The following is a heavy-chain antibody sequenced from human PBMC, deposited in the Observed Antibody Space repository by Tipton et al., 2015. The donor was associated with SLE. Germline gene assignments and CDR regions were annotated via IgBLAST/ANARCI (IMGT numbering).Heavy chain of an antibody. Sequence: TLSLTCTLSGDSLSGYYWSWIRQPPGKRLEWVGYIYYSGTTNCNPSLKSRVTISVDTSKNQFSLKLSSVTAADTAVYYCARGGVGGYDYFDHWGQGTLVTVSS. D-gene: IGHD5-12*01. CDR2: IYYSGTT. J-gene: IGHJ4*02. CDR3: ARGGVGGYDYFDH. CDR1: GDSLSGYY. V-gene: IGHV4-59*12.